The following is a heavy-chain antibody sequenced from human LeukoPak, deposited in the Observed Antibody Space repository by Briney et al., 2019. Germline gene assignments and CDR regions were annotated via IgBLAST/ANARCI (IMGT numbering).Heavy chain of an antibody. CDR3: ARALSVGTKNGDYYMDV. D-gene: IGHD2-15*01. CDR1: GGSISSYY. V-gene: IGHV4-59*01. Sequence: SETLSLTCTVSGGSISSYYWSWIRQPPGKGLEWIGYIYYSGSTNYNPSLKSRVTISVDTSKNQFSLKLSSVTAADTAVYYCARALSVGTKNGDYYMDVWGKGTTVTVSS. CDR2: IYYSGST. J-gene: IGHJ6*03.